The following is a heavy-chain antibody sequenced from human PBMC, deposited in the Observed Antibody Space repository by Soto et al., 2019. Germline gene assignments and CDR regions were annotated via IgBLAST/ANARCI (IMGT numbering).Heavy chain of an antibody. CDR3: ARDRALNVLRFLEWLLMDY. J-gene: IGHJ4*02. D-gene: IGHD3-3*01. CDR1: GYTFTSYY. V-gene: IGHV1-46*03. Sequence: ASXKVSCKASGYTFTSYYMHCVRQSPGQGLEWTGIINPSGGSTSYAQKFQGRVTMTRDTSTSTVYMELSSLRSEDTAVYYCARDRALNVLRFLEWLLMDYWGQGTLVTVSS. CDR2: INPSGGST.